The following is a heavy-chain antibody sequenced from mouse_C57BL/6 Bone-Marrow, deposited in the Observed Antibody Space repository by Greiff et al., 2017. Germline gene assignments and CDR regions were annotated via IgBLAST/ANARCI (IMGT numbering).Heavy chain of an antibody. D-gene: IGHD2-3*01. Sequence: EVMLVESGGDLVKPGGSLKLSCAASGFTFSSYGMSWVRQTPDKRLEWVATISSGGSYTYYPDSVKGRFTISRDNAKNTLYLQMSSRKSEDTAMYYCASPIYDPTWFAYWGQGTLVTVSA. CDR2: ISSGGSYT. CDR3: ASPIYDPTWFAY. CDR1: GFTFSSYG. J-gene: IGHJ3*01. V-gene: IGHV5-6*01.